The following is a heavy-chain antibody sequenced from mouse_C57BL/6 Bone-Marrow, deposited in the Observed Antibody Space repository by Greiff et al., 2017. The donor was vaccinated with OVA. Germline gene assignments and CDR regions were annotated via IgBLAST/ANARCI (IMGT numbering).Heavy chain of an antibody. CDR1: GYTFTSYW. D-gene: IGHD2-4*01. V-gene: IGHV1-61*01. CDR3: ARKGGYDYTDAMDY. Sequence: VQLQQPGAELVRPGSSVKLSCKASGYTFTSYWMDWVKQRPGQGLEWIGNIYPSDSETHYNQKFKDKATLTVDKSSSTAYMQLSSLTSEDSAVYYCARKGGYDYTDAMDYWGQGTSVTVSS. J-gene: IGHJ4*01. CDR2: IYPSDSET.